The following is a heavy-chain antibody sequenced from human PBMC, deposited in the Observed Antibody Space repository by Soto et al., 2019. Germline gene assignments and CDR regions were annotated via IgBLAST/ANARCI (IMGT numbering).Heavy chain of an antibody. D-gene: IGHD6-19*01. J-gene: IGHJ4*02. CDR3: ARALSCSYSSGCSPHSY. Sequence: QVQLGQSGAEVKKPGSSVKVSCKASGGTFSSYAISWVRQAPGQGLEWMGGIIPIFGTASYAQKFQGRVTITADESTSTAYMELSSLIAAHTAVYYCARALSCSYSSGCSPHSYWGQGTLVNVSS. CDR1: GGTFSSYA. CDR2: IIPIFGTA. V-gene: IGHV1-69*01.